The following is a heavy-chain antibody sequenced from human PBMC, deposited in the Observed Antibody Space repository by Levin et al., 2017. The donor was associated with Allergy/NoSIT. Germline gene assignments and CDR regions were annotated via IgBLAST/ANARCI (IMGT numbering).Heavy chain of an antibody. V-gene: IGHV3-23*01. Sequence: GESLKISCAVSGFTLSTYAMGWVRQSPGKGLEWVSTIKKTGDTHYADSVQGRFTISRDNSKNSLYLQMNNLGDEDTAVYYCARAVGSIDPFDIWGQGTMVTVSS. CDR1: GFTLSTYA. CDR3: ARAVGSIDPFDI. CDR2: IKKTGDT. J-gene: IGHJ3*02. D-gene: IGHD1-26*01.